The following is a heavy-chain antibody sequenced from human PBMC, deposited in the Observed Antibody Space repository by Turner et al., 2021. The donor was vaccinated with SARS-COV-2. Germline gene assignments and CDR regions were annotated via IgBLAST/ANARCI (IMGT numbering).Heavy chain of an antibody. Sequence: QVQLQPWRAGLLKPSETLALACAVYVGSFSGYYCRWIRQPPGKGLEWIGEINHSGRTNYNPSLKSRFTISVDTSKNQFSLKLSSVTAADTAVYYCAKKPTGRYYYGMDVWGQGTTVTVSS. V-gene: IGHV4-34*01. J-gene: IGHJ6*02. CDR2: INHSGRT. CDR3: AKKPTGRYYYGMDV. D-gene: IGHD4-17*01. CDR1: VGSFSGYY.